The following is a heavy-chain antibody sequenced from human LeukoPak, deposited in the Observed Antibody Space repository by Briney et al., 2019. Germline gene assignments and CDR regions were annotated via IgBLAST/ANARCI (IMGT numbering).Heavy chain of an antibody. D-gene: IGHD6-13*01. CDR3: ARDLWRRQLVHYYYGMDV. J-gene: IGHJ6*02. CDR2: MNPNSGNT. Sequence: ASVKVSCKASGYTFTSYDINWVRQATGQGLEWMGWMNPNSGNTGYAQKFQGRVTMTRNTSISTAYMELSSLRSEDTAVYYCARDLWRRQLVHYYYGMDVWGQGTTVTVSS. V-gene: IGHV1-8*01. CDR1: GYTFTSYD.